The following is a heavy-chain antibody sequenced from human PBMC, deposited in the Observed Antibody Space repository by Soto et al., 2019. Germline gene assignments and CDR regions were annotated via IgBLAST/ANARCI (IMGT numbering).Heavy chain of an antibody. CDR3: ARTWRMVRGVIGPDDAFDI. CDR1: GGSISSSSYY. CDR2: TYYSGST. J-gene: IGHJ3*02. Sequence: QLQLQESGPGLVKPSETLSLTCTVSGGSISSSSYYWGWIRQPPGKGLEWIGSTYYSGSTYYNPSLKSRVTISVDTSKNHFSLKLSSVNAAETAVYYCARTWRMVRGVIGPDDAFDILGQGTMVTVSS. D-gene: IGHD3-10*01. V-gene: IGHV4-39*01.